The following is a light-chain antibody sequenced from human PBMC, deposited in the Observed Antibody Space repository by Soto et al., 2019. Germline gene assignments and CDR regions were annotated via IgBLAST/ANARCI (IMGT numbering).Light chain of an antibody. J-gene: IGKJ1*01. CDR1: QSVSSSY. CDR3: QQYGSSPET. V-gene: IGKV3-20*01. CDR2: GAS. Sequence: EIVLTQSPGPLSLSPGERATLSCRSSQSVSSSYLAWYQQKPGQAPRLLIYGASSRATGIPDRFSGSGSGTDLTLTVSRLEPEDFAVYYCQQYGSSPETFGQGTKVDIK.